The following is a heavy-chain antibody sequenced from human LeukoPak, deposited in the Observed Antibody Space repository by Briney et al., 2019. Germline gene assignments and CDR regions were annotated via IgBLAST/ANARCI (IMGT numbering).Heavy chain of an antibody. CDR1: GFSFSSYG. CDR2: ISYDGSNK. V-gene: IGHV3-30*18. Sequence: PGGSLRLSCAASGFSFSSYGMHWVRQAPGKGQEWVAVISYDGSNKYYADSVKGRFTISRDNSKNTLYLQMNSLRAEDTAVYYCAKGKSPTVTKYWGQGTLVTVSS. CDR3: AKGKSPTVTKY. J-gene: IGHJ4*02. D-gene: IGHD4-17*01.